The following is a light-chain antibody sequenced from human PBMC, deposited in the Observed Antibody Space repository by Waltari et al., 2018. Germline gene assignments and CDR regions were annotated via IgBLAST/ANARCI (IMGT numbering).Light chain of an antibody. CDR3: GTWESSLSGAV. CDR2: EST. CDR1: SSNIGNNY. J-gene: IGLJ7*01. V-gene: IGLV1-51*02. Sequence: QSVLTQPPSVSAAPGQRVTISCSGGSSNIGNNYVSWYRQFPGTAPKLLSDESTERPSCSPGLFAGSKSGTSATLDITGLQAGDEADYYGGTWESSLSGAVFGGGTHLTVL.